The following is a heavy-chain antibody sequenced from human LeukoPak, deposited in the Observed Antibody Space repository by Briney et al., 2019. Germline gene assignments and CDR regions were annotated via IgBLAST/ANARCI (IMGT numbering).Heavy chain of an antibody. Sequence: GGSLRLSCAASGFTFNNYAMSWVRQAPGMGLEWISVISAGGSSIFYADSVKGRFSISRDNSENTLSLQMNSLRAEDTAVYYCAKDRTGAYRIFDYWGQGTLVTVSS. CDR3: AKDRTGAYRIFDY. CDR2: ISAGGSSI. D-gene: IGHD4-17*01. J-gene: IGHJ4*02. V-gene: IGHV3-23*01. CDR1: GFTFNNYA.